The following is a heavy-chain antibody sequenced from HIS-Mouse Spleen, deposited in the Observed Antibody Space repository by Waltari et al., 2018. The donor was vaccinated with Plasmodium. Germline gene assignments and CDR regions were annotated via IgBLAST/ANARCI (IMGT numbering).Heavy chain of an antibody. CDR1: GFTVSSTY. D-gene: IGHD6-6*01. V-gene: IGHV3-53*01. CDR2: IYSGGIT. J-gene: IGHJ3*02. Sequence: EVQLVESGGGLLQPGGSLILSCAAFGFTVSSTYLSWVRQAPGKGLEWFSVIYSGGITYYADSVKGRFTISRENSKNTLYLQMNSLRAEDTAVYYCARGMKSSSSAFDIWGQGTMVTVSS. CDR3: ARGMKSSSSAFDI.